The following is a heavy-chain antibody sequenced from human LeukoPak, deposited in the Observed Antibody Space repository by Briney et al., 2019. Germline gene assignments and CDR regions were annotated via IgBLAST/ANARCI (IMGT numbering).Heavy chain of an antibody. Sequence: GGSLRLSCVAAGFTFSDYGMHWVRQAPGKGLEWVAFIRYDGTKKYYADSVKGRFTISRDDSKNTVYLQMYSLRPEDTAVYYCAKASGRSAYGLDYWGQGTLVTVSS. CDR1: GFTFSDYG. V-gene: IGHV3-30*02. D-gene: IGHD3-16*01. CDR3: AKASGRSAYGLDY. J-gene: IGHJ4*02. CDR2: IRYDGTKK.